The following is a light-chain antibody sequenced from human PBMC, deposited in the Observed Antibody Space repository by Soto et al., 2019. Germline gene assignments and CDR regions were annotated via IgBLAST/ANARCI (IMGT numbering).Light chain of an antibody. CDR3: QQYSDSPPT. CDR2: GVS. J-gene: IGKJ1*01. CDR1: QSVSSSY. Sequence: IVLTQSPVTLSLSPGERATLSCRASQSVSSSYLAWYQQKPGQAPRLLIHGVSSRATGIPDRFSGSGSGTDFNFTIGRLEPEDFAMYYCQQYSDSPPTFGQGTKVDIK. V-gene: IGKV3-20*01.